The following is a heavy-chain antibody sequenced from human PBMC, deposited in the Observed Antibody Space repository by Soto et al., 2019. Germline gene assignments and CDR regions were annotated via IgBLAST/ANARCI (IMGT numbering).Heavy chain of an antibody. V-gene: IGHV3-15*01. CDR3: ATGGYYPDY. J-gene: IGHJ4*02. CDR2: VKSKTHGGTT. CDR1: GFTFSNAW. Sequence: LRLSCAGSGFTFSNAWMNWVRQAPGKGLEWVGRVKSKTHGGTTDYAAPVKGRFTISRDDSENTVFLQMNSLKTEDTAVYYCATGGYYPDYWGQGTLVTVSS. D-gene: IGHD3-10*01.